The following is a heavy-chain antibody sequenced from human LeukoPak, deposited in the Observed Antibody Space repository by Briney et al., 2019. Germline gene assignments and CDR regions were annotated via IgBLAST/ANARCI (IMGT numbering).Heavy chain of an antibody. CDR2: IYYSGNT. Sequence: PSETLSLTCTVSGGSITSSSYYWGWIRQPPGKGLEWIGSIYYSGNTYYNASLKSQVSISIDTSKNQFSLRLTSVTAADTAVYYCARQTGSGLFILPGGQGTLVTVSS. CDR1: GGSITSSSYY. CDR3: ARQTGSGLFILP. J-gene: IGHJ4*02. V-gene: IGHV4-39*01. D-gene: IGHD3/OR15-3a*01.